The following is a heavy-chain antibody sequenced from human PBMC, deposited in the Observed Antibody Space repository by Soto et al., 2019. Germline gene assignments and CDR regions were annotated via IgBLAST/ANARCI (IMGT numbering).Heavy chain of an antibody. Sequence: GGSLRLSCAASGFTFSDYYMSWIRQAPGKGLEWVSYISSSGSTIYYADSVKGRFTISRDNAKNSLYLQMNSLRAEDTAVYYCAREKVVVVPAAIRYYYYYGMDVWGQGTTVTVSS. D-gene: IGHD2-2*02. V-gene: IGHV3-11*01. CDR1: GFTFSDYY. CDR3: AREKVVVVPAAIRYYYYYGMDV. J-gene: IGHJ6*02. CDR2: ISSSGSTI.